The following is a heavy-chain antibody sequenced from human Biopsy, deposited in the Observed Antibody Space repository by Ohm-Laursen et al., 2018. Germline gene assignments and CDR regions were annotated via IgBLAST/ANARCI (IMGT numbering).Heavy chain of an antibody. Sequence: SLRLSCAAPGFTFSSYAMSWVRQAPGKGLEWASAIRSTGGSTYYANSVKGRFTISRDNSKNILFLQVNNLRAEDTAIYYCTKADDFWSPEGYYYYFSGMDVWGQGTTVTVSS. D-gene: IGHD3-3*01. CDR2: IRSTGGST. J-gene: IGHJ6*02. CDR3: TKADDFWSPEGYYYYFSGMDV. V-gene: IGHV3-23*01. CDR1: GFTFSSYA.